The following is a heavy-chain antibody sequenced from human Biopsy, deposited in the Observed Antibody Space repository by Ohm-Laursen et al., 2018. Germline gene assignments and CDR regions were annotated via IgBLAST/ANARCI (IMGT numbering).Heavy chain of an antibody. CDR1: GDSISSSTYY. Sequence: SDTLSLTCSVSGDSISSSTYYWGWIRQPPGKGLEWIGNIFYSANTYYNPSLKSRVTISVDTSKNQFSLKLSSVTAADTAVYYCARLGSGDYFPTFFDFWGQGALVTVSS. J-gene: IGHJ4*02. V-gene: IGHV4-39*07. D-gene: IGHD5-12*01. CDR3: ARLGSGDYFPTFFDF. CDR2: IFYSANT.